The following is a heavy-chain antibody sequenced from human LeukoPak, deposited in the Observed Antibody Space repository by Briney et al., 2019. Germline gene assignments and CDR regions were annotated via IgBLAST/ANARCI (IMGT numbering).Heavy chain of an antibody. CDR2: IYYSGST. Sequence: PSETLSLTCTVSGGSISSSSYYWGWIRQPPGKGLEWIGSIYYSGSTYYNPSLKSRVTISVDTSKNQFSLKLSSVTAAGTAVYYCARVSSWYSGQYNWFDPWGQGTLVTVSS. CDR3: ARVSSWYSGQYNWFDP. J-gene: IGHJ5*02. CDR1: GGSISSSSYY. V-gene: IGHV4-39*01. D-gene: IGHD6-13*01.